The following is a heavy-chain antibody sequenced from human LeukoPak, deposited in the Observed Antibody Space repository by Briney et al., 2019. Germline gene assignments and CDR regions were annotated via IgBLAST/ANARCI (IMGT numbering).Heavy chain of an antibody. CDR2: ISYIGST. CDR3: ARDPTTVTKGLDI. CDR1: GGSFSSHY. D-gene: IGHD4-17*01. V-gene: IGHV4-59*11. J-gene: IGHJ3*02. Sequence: SETLSLTCTVSGGSFSSHYWSWIPQPPGKGLEWIGYISYIGSTNYNPSLKSRVTISVDTSKNQFTLKLSSVTAADTAVYYCARDPTTVTKGLDIWGQGTMVTVSS.